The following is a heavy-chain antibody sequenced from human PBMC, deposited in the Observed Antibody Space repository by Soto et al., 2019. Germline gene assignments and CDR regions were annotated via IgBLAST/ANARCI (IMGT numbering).Heavy chain of an antibody. CDR1: GFAFSGYG. J-gene: IGHJ4*02. CDR2: IWYDGGNK. D-gene: IGHD6-19*01. V-gene: IGHV3-33*01. Sequence: QVQLVESGGGVVQPGRSLRLSCAASGFAFSGYGMHWVRQAPCKGLEWVALIWYDGGNKYYTDSVKGRFTISRDNSKNTLYLQMNSLRAEDTAVYFCARDTTGGGWTSGGFDYWGQGTLVTVSS. CDR3: ARDTTGGGWTSGGFDY.